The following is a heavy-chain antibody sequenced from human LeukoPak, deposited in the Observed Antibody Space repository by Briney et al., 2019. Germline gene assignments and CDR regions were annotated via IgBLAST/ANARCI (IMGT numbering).Heavy chain of an antibody. CDR2: INSDGSST. CDR1: GFTFSSYW. V-gene: IGHV3-74*01. Sequence: GGSLRLSCAASGFTFSSYWMHWVRQAPGKGLVWVSRINSDGSSTSYADSVKGRFTISRDNSKNTLYLQMNSLRAEDTAVYYCARDNSAAGNYYYYGMDVWGQGTTVTVSS. J-gene: IGHJ6*02. D-gene: IGHD6-13*01. CDR3: ARDNSAAGNYYYYGMDV.